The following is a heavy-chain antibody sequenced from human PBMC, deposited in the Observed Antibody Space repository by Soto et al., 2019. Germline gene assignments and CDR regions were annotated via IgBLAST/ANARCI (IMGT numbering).Heavy chain of an antibody. Sequence: GGSLRLSCAASGFTFSSHYMYWVRQVPGKGLVWVSRINSDGSSPTYADSVKGRFTISRDNAKNMLYLQMNSLRTEDTAVYYCARVFAGRQVTPDYWGQGTLVTVSS. CDR3: ARVFAGRQVTPDY. CDR2: INSDGSSP. J-gene: IGHJ4*02. V-gene: IGHV3-74*01. CDR1: GFTFSSHY. D-gene: IGHD3-9*01.